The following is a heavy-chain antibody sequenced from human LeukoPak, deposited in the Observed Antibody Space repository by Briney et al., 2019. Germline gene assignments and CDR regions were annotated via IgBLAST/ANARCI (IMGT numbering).Heavy chain of an antibody. V-gene: IGHV1-69*13. J-gene: IGHJ6*03. Sequence: GASVKVSCKASGGTFSSYAITWVRQAPGQGLEWMGGIIPIFGTANYAQKFQGRVMITADESTSTAYMDLSSLRSEDTAVYYCARVVRDKYQAIFHYHYYMDVWGKGTTVTISS. CDR3: ARVVRDKYQAIFHYHYYMDV. CDR1: GGTFSSYA. D-gene: IGHD3-10*01. CDR2: IIPIFGTA.